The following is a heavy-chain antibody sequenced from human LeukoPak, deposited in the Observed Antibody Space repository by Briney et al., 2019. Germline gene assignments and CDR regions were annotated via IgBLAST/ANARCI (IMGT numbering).Heavy chain of an antibody. J-gene: IGHJ1*01. CDR1: GFTFDDYA. Sequence: PGRSLRLSCAASGFTFDDYAMHWVRQAPGKGLEWVSGISWNSDTIGYADSVKGRFTISRDNAKNSLYLQMNSLRAEDMALYYCAKGISVAVAGGYFQHWGQGTLVTVSS. CDR3: AKGISVAVAGGYFQH. D-gene: IGHD6-19*01. CDR2: ISWNSDTI. V-gene: IGHV3-9*03.